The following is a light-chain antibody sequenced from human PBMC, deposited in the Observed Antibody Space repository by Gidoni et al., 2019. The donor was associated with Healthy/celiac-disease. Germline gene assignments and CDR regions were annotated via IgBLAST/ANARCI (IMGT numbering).Light chain of an antibody. V-gene: IGKV1-5*03. Sequence: DLQMTQSPSTLSASVGDRVTITCRASQSTSSWLAWYQQKPGKAPKLLIYKASSLESGVPSRFSGSGSGTEFTLTSSSLQPDDFATYYCQQYNSYSTFGQGTKVEIK. J-gene: IGKJ1*01. CDR1: QSTSSW. CDR2: KAS. CDR3: QQYNSYST.